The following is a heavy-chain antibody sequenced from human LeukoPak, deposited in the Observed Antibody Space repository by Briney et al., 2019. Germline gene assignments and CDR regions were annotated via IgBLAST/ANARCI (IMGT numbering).Heavy chain of an antibody. D-gene: IGHD3-3*01. CDR3: ARGSRLYYDFWSGYPNWFDP. J-gene: IGHJ5*02. V-gene: IGHV4-34*01. CDR2: INHSGST. Sequence: SENLSLTCAVYGGSFSGYYWSWIRQPPGKGLEWIGEINHSGSTNYNPSLKSRVTISVDTSKNQFSLKLSSVTAADTAVYYCARGSRLYYDFWSGYPNWFDPWGQGTLVTVSS. CDR1: GGSFSGYY.